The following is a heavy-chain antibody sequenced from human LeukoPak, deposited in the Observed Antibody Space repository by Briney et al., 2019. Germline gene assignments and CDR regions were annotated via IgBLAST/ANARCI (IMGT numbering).Heavy chain of an antibody. V-gene: IGHV4-34*01. CDR3: ARGDWCSGYYYLFDY. J-gene: IGHJ4*02. CDR1: GESFSGYY. Sequence: KPSETLSLTCAVYGESFSGYYWTWIRQPPGKGLEWIGEIDHSGSTKYNPSLKSRVTISVDTSKNQFSLKLTSVTAADTAVYYCARGDWCSGYYYLFDYWGQGTLVTVSS. CDR2: IDHSGST. D-gene: IGHD3-22*01.